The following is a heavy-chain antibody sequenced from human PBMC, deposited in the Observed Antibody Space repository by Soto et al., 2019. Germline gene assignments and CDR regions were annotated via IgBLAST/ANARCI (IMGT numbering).Heavy chain of an antibody. CDR3: ARVGYYYDSSGPFDY. CDR2: IIPIFGAA. Sequence: VASVKVSCKASGGTFSSYAISWVRQVPGQGLEWMGGIIPIFGAANFAQKFQGRVTITADESTSTGYMELNSLRYEDTAVYYCARVGYYYDSSGPFDYWGQGSRVTVAS. J-gene: IGHJ4*02. CDR1: GGTFSSYA. D-gene: IGHD3-22*01. V-gene: IGHV1-69*13.